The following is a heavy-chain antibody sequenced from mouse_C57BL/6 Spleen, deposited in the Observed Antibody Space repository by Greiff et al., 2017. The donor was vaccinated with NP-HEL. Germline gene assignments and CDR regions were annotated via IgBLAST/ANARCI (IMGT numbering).Heavy chain of an antibody. CDR1: GFNIKDDY. Sequence: EVQLQQSGAELVRPGASVKLSCTASGFNIKDDYMHWVKQRPEQGLEWIGWIDPENGDTEYASKFQGKATITADTSSHTAYLQLSSLTSEDTAVYYCTTSPYYGNWFAYWGQGTLVTVSA. CDR2: IDPENGDT. D-gene: IGHD2-10*01. CDR3: TTSPYYGNWFAY. J-gene: IGHJ3*01. V-gene: IGHV14-4*01.